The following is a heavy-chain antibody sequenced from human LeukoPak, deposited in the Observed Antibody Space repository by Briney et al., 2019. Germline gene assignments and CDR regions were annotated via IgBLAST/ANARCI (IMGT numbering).Heavy chain of an antibody. CDR2: IYYSGST. CDR3: ASWAIVVPAARRFDY. J-gene: IGHJ4*02. D-gene: IGHD2-2*01. CDR1: GGSISSSSYY. Sequence: SETLSLTCTVSGGSISSSSYYWGWIRQPPGKGLEWIGSIYYSGSTYYNPSLKSRVTISVDTSKNQFSLKLSSVTAADTAVYYCASWAIVVPAARRFDYWGQGTLVTVSS. V-gene: IGHV4-39*07.